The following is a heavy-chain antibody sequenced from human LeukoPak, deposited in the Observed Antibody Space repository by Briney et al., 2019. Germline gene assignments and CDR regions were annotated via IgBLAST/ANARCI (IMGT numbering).Heavy chain of an antibody. J-gene: IGHJ4*02. Sequence: PGGSLRLSCAASGFTFSSHWMHWVRQAPGKGLVWVSRINSDGSSISYADSVKGRFTISRDNSKNTLYLQMNSLRAEDTAVYYCAKKASGWQNWGQGTLVTVSS. CDR1: GFTFSSHW. CDR3: AKKASGWQN. CDR2: INSDGSSI. D-gene: IGHD6-19*01. V-gene: IGHV3-74*01.